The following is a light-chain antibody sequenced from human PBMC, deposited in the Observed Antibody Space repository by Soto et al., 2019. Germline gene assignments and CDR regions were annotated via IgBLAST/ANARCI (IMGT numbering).Light chain of an antibody. Sequence: QSVLTQPRSVSGSPGQSVTISCTGTSSDVGGYNYVSWYQQHPGKAPKLLIYGVKNRPSGVSYRFSASKSAFTASLTISGLQAEDEAHYYCSSFTTSYFYVFGPGTKLTVL. CDR1: SSDVGGYNY. V-gene: IGLV2-11*01. J-gene: IGLJ1*01. CDR2: GVK. CDR3: SSFTTSYFYV.